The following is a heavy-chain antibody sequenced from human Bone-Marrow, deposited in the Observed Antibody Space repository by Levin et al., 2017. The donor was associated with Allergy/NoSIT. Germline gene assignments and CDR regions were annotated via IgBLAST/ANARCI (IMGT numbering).Heavy chain of an antibody. CDR2: IYSEGTT. J-gene: IGHJ4*02. V-gene: IGHV3-66*01. D-gene: IGHD2-8*02. CDR3: ARDGGVQVGGDY. CDR1: GFTVSSNY. Sequence: AASVKVSCVASGFTVSSNYMRWVRQAPGKGLEWVSLIYSEGTTDYADSVKGRFTISRDKSKNTLYLQMNSLRVEDTAVYYCARDGGVQVGGDYVGQGTLVTVSS.